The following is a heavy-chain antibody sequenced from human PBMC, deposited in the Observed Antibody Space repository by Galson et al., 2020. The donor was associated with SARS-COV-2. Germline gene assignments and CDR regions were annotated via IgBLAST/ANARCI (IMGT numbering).Heavy chain of an antibody. CDR3: ARDYYDSSGYYPGSYYYYYGMDV. V-gene: IGHV3-66*01. Sequence: TGGSLRLSCAASGFTVSSNYMSWVRQAPGKGLEWVSVIYSGGSTYYADSVKGRFTISRDNSKNTLYLQMNSLRAEDTAVYYCARDYYDSSGYYPGSYYYYYGMDVWGQGTTVTVSS. J-gene: IGHJ6*02. D-gene: IGHD3-22*01. CDR1: GFTVSSNY. CDR2: IYSGGST.